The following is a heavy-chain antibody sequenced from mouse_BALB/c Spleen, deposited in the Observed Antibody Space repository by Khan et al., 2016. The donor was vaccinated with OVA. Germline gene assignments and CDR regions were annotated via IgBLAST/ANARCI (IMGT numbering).Heavy chain of an antibody. Sequence: VQLQESGAELVRPGASVRLSCKASGYTFSSYYMYWVKQRPGQGLEWIGGINPSNGGPNFNETFKTKATLTVDRSSSTAYMHLSSLTSEDSAVYYCTRSGYGNPFAYWGQGTLVTVSP. V-gene: IGHV1S81*02. J-gene: IGHJ3*01. CDR3: TRSGYGNPFAY. CDR1: GYTFSSYY. D-gene: IGHD2-10*02. CDR2: INPSNGGP.